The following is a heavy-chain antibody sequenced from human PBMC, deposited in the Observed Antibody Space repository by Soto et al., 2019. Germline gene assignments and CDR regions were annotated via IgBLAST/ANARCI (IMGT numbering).Heavy chain of an antibody. D-gene: IGHD3-16*01. V-gene: IGHV4-34*01. J-gene: IGHJ5*02. CDR1: GGFLSGSY. Sequence: SETLSLTCAVYGGFLSGSYWTWIRQPPGKGLEWIGEINHVGGTNYNPSLKSRVTMSVDASQNQFSLRLISVTAADTAMYFCVRIRYQLPSSVLWLDPWGQGXPVTVYS. CDR2: INHVGGT. CDR3: VRIRYQLPSSVLWLDP.